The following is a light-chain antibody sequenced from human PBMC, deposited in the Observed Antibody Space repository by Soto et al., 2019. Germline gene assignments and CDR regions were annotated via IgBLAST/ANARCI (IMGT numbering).Light chain of an antibody. V-gene: IGLV2-23*01. CDR2: EAT. J-gene: IGLJ2*01. CDR1: SSDVGGYNL. CDR3: CSLEGNSALLV. Sequence: QSVLTQPASVSGSPGQSITISCIGTSSDVGGYNLVSWYQKYPGKAPTLLIYEATKRPSGVSDRFSGSKSGYTASLTISGLRAEDEADYYCCSLEGNSALLVFGGGTKLTVL.